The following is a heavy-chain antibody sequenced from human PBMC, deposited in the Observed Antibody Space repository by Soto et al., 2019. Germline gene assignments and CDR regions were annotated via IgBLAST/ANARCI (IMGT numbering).Heavy chain of an antibody. CDR2: ISWNSGSI. V-gene: IGHV3-9*01. Sequence: GGSLRLSCAASGFTFDYYAMRWVLQAPGKGLEWVSGISWNSGSIGYADSVKGRFTISRDNAKNSLYLQMNSLRAEDTALYYCAKDITGITMVRGVTKYYYYYGMDVWGQGTTVTVSS. J-gene: IGHJ6*02. D-gene: IGHD3-10*01. CDR3: AKDITGITMVRGVTKYYYYYGMDV. CDR1: GFTFDYYA.